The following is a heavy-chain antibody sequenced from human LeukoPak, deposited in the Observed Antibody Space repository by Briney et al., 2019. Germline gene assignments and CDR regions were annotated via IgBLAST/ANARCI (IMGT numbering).Heavy chain of an antibody. J-gene: IGHJ6*02. V-gene: IGHV3-21*01. CDR2: ISSSSSYI. D-gene: IGHD2-15*01. CDR1: GFTFSSYS. Sequence: PGGSLRLSCAASGFTFSSYSMNRVRQAPGKGLEWVSSISSSSSYIYYADSVKGRFTISRDNARNSLYLQMNSLRAEDTAVYYCAREGYCSGGSCYGLTYYYGMDVWGQGTTVTVSS. CDR3: AREGYCSGGSCYGLTYYYGMDV.